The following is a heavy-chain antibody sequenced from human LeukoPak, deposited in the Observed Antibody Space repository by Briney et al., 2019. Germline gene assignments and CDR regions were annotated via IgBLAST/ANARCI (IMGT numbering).Heavy chain of an antibody. V-gene: IGHV3-7*03. Sequence: PGGSLRLSCAASGFTVSSNYMSWVRQAPGKGLEWVANIKQDGSEKYYVDSVKGRFTISRDNAKNSLYLQMNSLRAEDTALYYCAKDYCGGDCYSGWYFDLWGRGTLVTVSS. D-gene: IGHD2-21*02. CDR3: AKDYCGGDCYSGWYFDL. J-gene: IGHJ2*01. CDR1: GFTVSSNY. CDR2: IKQDGSEK.